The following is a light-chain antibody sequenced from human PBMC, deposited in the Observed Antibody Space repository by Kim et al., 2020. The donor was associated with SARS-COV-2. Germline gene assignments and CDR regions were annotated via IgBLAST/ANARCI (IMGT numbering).Light chain of an antibody. CDR1: QSLFHSSNFKNY. CDR3: QKYYALPHT. J-gene: IGKJ4*01. CDR2: WAS. V-gene: IGKV4-1*01. Sequence: TTFNCKSSQSLFHSSNFKNYLAWYQQKPGQPPRLLIYWASTRESGVPDRFSGSGYGTDFTLTISSLQAEDVAVYYCQKYYALPHTFGGGTKVDIK.